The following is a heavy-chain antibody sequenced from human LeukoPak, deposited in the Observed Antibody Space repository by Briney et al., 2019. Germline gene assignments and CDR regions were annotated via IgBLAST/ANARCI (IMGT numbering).Heavy chain of an antibody. D-gene: IGHD6-19*01. J-gene: IGHJ4*02. Sequence: GGSLRLSCAASGFTFSNYWMHWVRQSPGKGLVWFSRVKSDGTITSYADSVKGRFTISRDNAKNTLYLQMNSLRVEDTAVYYCVRVMPVAGSDSWGQGTLVTVSS. CDR2: VKSDGTIT. CDR3: VRVMPVAGSDS. CDR1: GFTFSNYW. V-gene: IGHV3-74*01.